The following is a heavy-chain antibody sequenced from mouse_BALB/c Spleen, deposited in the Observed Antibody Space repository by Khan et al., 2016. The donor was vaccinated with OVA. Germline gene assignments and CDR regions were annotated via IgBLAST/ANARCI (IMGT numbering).Heavy chain of an antibody. CDR1: GYTFTSYW. Sequence: QVQLQQSGAELVKPGASVKLSCKASGYTFTSYWMHWVKQRPGQGLDWIGYINPSDGRTHYNENFKNKATLTVDKSSNTAYMQLSSLTSEVSAVYYCARGGYGSLAYWGQGTLVTVSA. CDR3: ARGGYGSLAY. J-gene: IGHJ3*01. D-gene: IGHD2-2*01. CDR2: INPSDGRT. V-gene: IGHV1S81*02.